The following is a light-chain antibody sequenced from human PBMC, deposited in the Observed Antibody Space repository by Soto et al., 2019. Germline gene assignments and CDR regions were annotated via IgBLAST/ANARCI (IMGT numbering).Light chain of an antibody. J-gene: IGKJ5*01. CDR2: DAS. CDR3: QQYDNLPIT. V-gene: IGKV1-33*01. CDR1: QDISNY. Sequence: DIQMTQSPSSLYASVGDRVTITCQASQDISNYLNWYQQKPGKAPKLLIYDASNLETGVPSRFSGSGSGTYFTFTISSLQPEDIATYYCQQYDNLPITLGQGIRLEIK.